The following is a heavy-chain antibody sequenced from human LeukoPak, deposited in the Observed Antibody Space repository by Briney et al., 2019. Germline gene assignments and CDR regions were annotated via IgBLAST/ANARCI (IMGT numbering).Heavy chain of an antibody. Sequence: PSETLSLTCTVSGGSLSSSSYYWGWIRQPPGKGLEWIGSIYYSGSTYYNPSLKSRVTISVDTSKNQFSLKLSSVTAADTAVYYCARKGRTGSAVFDYWGQGTLVTVSS. CDR1: GGSLSSSSYY. D-gene: IGHD3/OR15-3a*01. CDR3: ARKGRTGSAVFDY. CDR2: IYYSGST. J-gene: IGHJ4*02. V-gene: IGHV4-39*07.